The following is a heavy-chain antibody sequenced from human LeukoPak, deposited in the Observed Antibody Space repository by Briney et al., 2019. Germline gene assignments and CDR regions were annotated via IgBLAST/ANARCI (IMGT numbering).Heavy chain of an antibody. CDR3: ARHVVRGRIAVAGHFDY. CDR1: GGTFSSYA. Sequence: SVKVSCKASGGTFSSYAISWVRQAPGQGLEWMGGIIPIFGTANYAQEFQGRVTITTDESTSTAYMELSSLRSEDTAVYYCARHVVRGRIAVAGHFDYWGQGTLVTVSS. V-gene: IGHV1-69*05. CDR2: IIPIFGTA. D-gene: IGHD6-19*01. J-gene: IGHJ4*02.